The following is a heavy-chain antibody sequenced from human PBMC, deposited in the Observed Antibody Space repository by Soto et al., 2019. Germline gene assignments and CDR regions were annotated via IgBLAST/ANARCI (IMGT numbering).Heavy chain of an antibody. V-gene: IGHV1-46*01. D-gene: IGHD6-13*01. CDR2: INPLPTSGST. J-gene: IGHJ4*02. Sequence: ASVKVSCKASGYIFTNYYIHWVRQAPGQGLEWMAIINPLPTSGSTNYAQKFQGRVTVTRDTSTSTVYMELSSLRSEDTAVYYCAETIAADNNLDYWGQGTLVTVSS. CDR3: AETIAADNNLDY. CDR1: GYIFTNYY.